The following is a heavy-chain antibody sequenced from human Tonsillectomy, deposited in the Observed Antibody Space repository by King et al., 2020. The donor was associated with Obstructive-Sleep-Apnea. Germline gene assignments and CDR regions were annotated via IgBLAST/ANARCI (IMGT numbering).Heavy chain of an antibody. CDR2: IYNSGRF. J-gene: IGHJ1*01. CDR3: TRMPAVAGLEYFHR. V-gene: IGHV4-39*07. D-gene: IGHD6-19*01. CDR1: GGPISTGSDY. Sequence: LQLQESGPGLVKPSETLSLTCTVSGGPISTGSDYWGWIRQPPGKGLEWIGNIYNSGRFYHNPSLKSRVTISMDTSKNQFSLRLNTVTAADTAFYYCTRMPAVAGLEYFHRWGQGTLVTVSS.